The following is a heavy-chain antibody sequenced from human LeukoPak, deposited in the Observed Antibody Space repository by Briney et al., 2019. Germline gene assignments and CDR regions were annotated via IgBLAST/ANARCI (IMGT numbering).Heavy chain of an antibody. CDR2: INPNSGGT. J-gene: IGHJ4*02. Sequence: ASVKVSCKASGYTFTGYYMHWVRQAPGQGLEWMGWINPNSGGTNYAQKFQGRVTVTRDTSISTAYMELSRLRSDDTAVYYCATLGHYDSSGYPYWGQGTLVTVSS. V-gene: IGHV1-2*02. CDR3: ATLGHYDSSGYPY. CDR1: GYTFTGYY. D-gene: IGHD3-22*01.